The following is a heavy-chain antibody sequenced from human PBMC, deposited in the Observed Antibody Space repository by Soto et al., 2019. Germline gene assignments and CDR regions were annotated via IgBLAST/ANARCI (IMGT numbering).Heavy chain of an antibody. D-gene: IGHD4-4*01. CDR3: ARDRGTVTGDYYYYYGMDV. CDR1: GDSVSSNSVA. V-gene: IGHV6-1*01. J-gene: IGHJ6*02. CDR2: TYYRSKWYN. Sequence: SQTLSLTCAISGDSVSSNSVAWNWIRQSPSRGLEWLGRTYYRSKWYNDYAVSVKSRITINPDTSKNQFSLQLNSVTPEDTAVYYCARDRGTVTGDYYYYYGMDVWGQGTTVTVSS.